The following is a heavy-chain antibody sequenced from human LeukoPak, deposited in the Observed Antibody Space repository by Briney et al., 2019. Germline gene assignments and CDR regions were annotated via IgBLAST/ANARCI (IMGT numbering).Heavy chain of an antibody. V-gene: IGHV3-21*04. CDR1: GFTLSTYS. Sequence: GGSLRLSCAASGFTLSTYSMNWVRQAPGKGLEWVSSITSSSSYYADSVKGRFTISRDNAKNSLFLQMNSLRAEDTAVYYCARGRYYDSSGYAIDYWGQGTLVTVSS. D-gene: IGHD3-22*01. J-gene: IGHJ4*02. CDR2: ITSSSSY. CDR3: ARGRYYDSSGYAIDY.